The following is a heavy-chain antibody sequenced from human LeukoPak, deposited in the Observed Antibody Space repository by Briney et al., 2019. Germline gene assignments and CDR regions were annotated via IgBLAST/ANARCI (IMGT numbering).Heavy chain of an antibody. D-gene: IGHD1-14*01. Sequence: ASVKVSCKASGYTFTSYDINWVRQATGQGLEWMGWMNPNSGNTGYAQKFQGRVTITRNTSISTAYMELSSLRSEDTAVYYCARGLGPTTYYYYYYMDVWGKGTTVTVSS. J-gene: IGHJ6*03. CDR3: ARGLGPTTYYYYYYMDV. CDR1: GYTFTSYD. CDR2: MNPNSGNT. V-gene: IGHV1-8*03.